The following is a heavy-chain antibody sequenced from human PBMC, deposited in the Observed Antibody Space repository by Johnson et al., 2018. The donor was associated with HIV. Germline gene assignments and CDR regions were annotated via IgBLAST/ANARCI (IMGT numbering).Heavy chain of an antibody. Sequence: MQLVESGGGLIQPGGSLRLSCAASGFTFSNYDMYWVRQATGKGLEWVSGIGTAGDTHYADSLKGRFTISRDNSKNTLYLQMNSLRAEDTAVYYCAKVLSPRPWGDDAFDIWGQGTMVTVSS. J-gene: IGHJ3*02. D-gene: IGHD7-27*01. CDR3: AKVLSPRPWGDDAFDI. CDR2: IGTAGDT. CDR1: GFTFSNYD. V-gene: IGHV3-13*01.